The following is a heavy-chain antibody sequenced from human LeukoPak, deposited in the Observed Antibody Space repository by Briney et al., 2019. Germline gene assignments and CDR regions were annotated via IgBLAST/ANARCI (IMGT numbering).Heavy chain of an antibody. D-gene: IGHD3-10*01. CDR3: ARSTYGSGSYYLVY. CDR1: GYTFTSYG. V-gene: IGHV1-18*01. Sequence: GASVKVSCKASGYTFTSYGITWVRQAPGQGLEWMGRISDYNGNTNYAQKVQGRVTMTTDTSTSTAHMELRSLRSDDTAVYYCARSTYGSGSYYLVYWGQGTLVTVSS. CDR2: ISDYNGNT. J-gene: IGHJ4*02.